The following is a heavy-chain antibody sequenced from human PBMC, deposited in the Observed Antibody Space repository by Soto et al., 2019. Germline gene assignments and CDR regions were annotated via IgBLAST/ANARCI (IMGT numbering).Heavy chain of an antibody. D-gene: IGHD2-2*01. CDR1: GFTFSSYS. CDR3: TTDTYRTIVTVRFDY. J-gene: IGHJ4*01. CDR2: VSGDGSST. Sequence: GGSLRLSCAASGFTFSSYSMHWVRQAPGKGLVWVSRVSGDGSSTNYADSVKGRFALSRDDSNNMVYLQMNSLKIEDTAVYFCTTDTYRTIVTVRFDYWGHGTLVTVSS. V-gene: IGHV3-74*01.